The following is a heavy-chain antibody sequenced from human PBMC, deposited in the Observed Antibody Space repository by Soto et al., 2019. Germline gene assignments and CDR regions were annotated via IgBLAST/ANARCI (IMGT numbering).Heavy chain of an antibody. V-gene: IGHV3-66*01. D-gene: IGHD1-26*01. CDR1: GFPVSSNY. Sequence: GGSLRLSCAASGFPVSSNYMSWVRQAPGKGLEWVSVIYSGGDTYYADSVKGRFTISRDNSKNTLYLQMNSLRAEDTAVYFCARDLVGATFDYFDYWGQGALVTVS. CDR3: ARDLVGATFDYFDY. J-gene: IGHJ4*02. CDR2: IYSGGDT.